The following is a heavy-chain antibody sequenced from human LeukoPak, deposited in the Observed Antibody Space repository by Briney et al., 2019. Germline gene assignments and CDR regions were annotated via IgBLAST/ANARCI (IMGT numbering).Heavy chain of an antibody. CDR2: IYSGGST. J-gene: IGHJ4*02. D-gene: IGHD1-26*01. V-gene: IGHV3-66*01. CDR3: ARATPIVGATPFDY. CDR1: GFTFSSYS. Sequence: GGSLRLSCAASGFTFSSYSMNWVRQAPGKGLEWVSVIYSGGSTYYADSVKGRFTISRDNSKNTLYLQVNSLRAEDTAVYYCARATPIVGATPFDYWGQGTLVTVSS.